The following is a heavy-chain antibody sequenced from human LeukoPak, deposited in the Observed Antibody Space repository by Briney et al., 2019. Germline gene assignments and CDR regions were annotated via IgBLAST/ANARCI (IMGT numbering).Heavy chain of an antibody. Sequence: SETLSLTCAVSGGSISSNNWWGWVRQPPGKGLEWIGEIYHSGSPNYNPSLKSRVTISVDKSRNHFSLNLGSVTAADTAVYYCARVNINNWHSCDYWGQGTLVTVSS. CDR2: IYHSGSP. J-gene: IGHJ4*02. CDR1: GGSISSNNW. D-gene: IGHD1-1*01. V-gene: IGHV4-4*02. CDR3: ARVNINNWHSCDY.